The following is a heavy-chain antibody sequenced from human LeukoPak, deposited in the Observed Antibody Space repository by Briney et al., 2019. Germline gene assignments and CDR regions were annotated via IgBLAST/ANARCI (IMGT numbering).Heavy chain of an antibody. CDR2: IYYSGST. CDR3: ARLQDYNN. D-gene: IGHD4-11*01. V-gene: IGHV4-59*11. Sequence: SETLSLTCSVSGVSISNHYWSWIRQPPGKGLEWIGFIYYSGSTNYNPSLKSRVTMSVDTSRNQFSLKLSSVTTADTAVYYCARLQDYNNWGQGTLVTVSS. CDR1: GVSISNHY. J-gene: IGHJ4*02.